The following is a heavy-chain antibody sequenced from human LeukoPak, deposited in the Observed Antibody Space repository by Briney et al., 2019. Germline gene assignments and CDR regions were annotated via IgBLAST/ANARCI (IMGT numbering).Heavy chain of an antibody. CDR3: ARGDYYGSGSYYRDYYYYYMDV. J-gene: IGHJ6*03. V-gene: IGHV3-74*01. Sequence: GGSLRLSCAASGFTFSSYGMSWVRHAPGKGLVWVSRINSDGSSTSYADSVKGRFTISRDNAKNTLYLQMNSLRAEDTAVYYCARGDYYGSGSYYRDYYYYYMDVWGKGTTVTISS. CDR2: INSDGSST. CDR1: GFTFSSYG. D-gene: IGHD3-10*01.